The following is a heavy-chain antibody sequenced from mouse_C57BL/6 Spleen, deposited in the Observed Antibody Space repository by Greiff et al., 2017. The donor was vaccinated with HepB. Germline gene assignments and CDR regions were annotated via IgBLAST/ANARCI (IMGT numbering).Heavy chain of an antibody. CDR2: INPNNGGT. J-gene: IGHJ1*03. V-gene: IGHV1-22*01. D-gene: IGHD1-1*01. CDR1: GYTFTDYN. Sequence: VQLKQSGPELVKPGASVKMSCKASGYTFTDYNMHWVKQSHGKSLEWIGYINPNNGGTSYNQKFKGKATLTVNKSSSTAYMELRSLTSEDSAVYYCARYRYYGSLYFDVWGTGTTVTVSS. CDR3: ARYRYYGSLYFDV.